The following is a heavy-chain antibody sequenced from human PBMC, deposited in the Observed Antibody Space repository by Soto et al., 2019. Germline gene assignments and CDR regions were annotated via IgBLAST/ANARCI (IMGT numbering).Heavy chain of an antibody. J-gene: IGHJ4*02. V-gene: IGHV1-3*01. Sequence: AASVKVSCKASGYTFTSYAMHWVRQAPGQRLEWMGWINAGNGNTKYSQKFQGRVTITRDTSASTAYMELSSLRSEDTAVYYCARVMIAARRSQYYFDYWGQGTLVTVSS. D-gene: IGHD6-6*01. CDR1: GYTFTSYA. CDR2: INAGNGNT. CDR3: ARVMIAARRSQYYFDY.